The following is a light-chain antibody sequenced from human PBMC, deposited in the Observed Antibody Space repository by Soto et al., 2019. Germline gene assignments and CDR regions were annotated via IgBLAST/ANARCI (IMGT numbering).Light chain of an antibody. J-gene: IGKJ1*01. CDR2: AAS. Sequence: AIQMTQSPSSLSASIGDRVTITCRASQGIRNDLDWYQQKPGKAPKLLIYAASSLQSGVPSRFSGSGSGTDFTLTINSLQPEDFATYYCLQDYYYPRTFGQGTKVEIK. CDR3: LQDYYYPRT. V-gene: IGKV1-6*01. CDR1: QGIRND.